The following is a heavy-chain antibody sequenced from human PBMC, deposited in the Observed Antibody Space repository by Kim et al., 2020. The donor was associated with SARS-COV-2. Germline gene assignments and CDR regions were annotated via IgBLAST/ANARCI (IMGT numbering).Heavy chain of an antibody. D-gene: IGHD4-17*01. V-gene: IGHV3-23*03. J-gene: IGHJ4*02. CDR2: IYSGGSST. CDR1: GFTFSSYA. CDR3: AKLLLDYGDYIFDY. Sequence: GGSLRLSCAASGFTFSSYAMSWVRQAPGKGLEWVSVIYSGGSSTYYADSVKGRFTISRDNSKNTLYLQMNSLRAEDTAVYYCAKLLLDYGDYIFDYWGQGTLVTVSS.